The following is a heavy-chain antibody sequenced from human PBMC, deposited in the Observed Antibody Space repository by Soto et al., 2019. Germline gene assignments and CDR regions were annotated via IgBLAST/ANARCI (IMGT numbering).Heavy chain of an antibody. CDR3: AKNYQFDS. J-gene: IGHJ4*02. V-gene: IGHV3-53*01. Sequence: ETLSLTCSFSGDSVTSHYLTWIRQAPGKGLDWVSSIHSSGVTYYADSVKGRFTSSRDNSKNTLYLQLNSLRAEDTAIYYCAKNYQFDSWGQGTRVTVSS. CDR2: IHSSGVT. CDR1: GDSVTSHY. D-gene: IGHD2-2*01.